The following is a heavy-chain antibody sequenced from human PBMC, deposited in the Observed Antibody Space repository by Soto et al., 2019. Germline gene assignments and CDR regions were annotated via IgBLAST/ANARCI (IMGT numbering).Heavy chain of an antibody. CDR3: AKKLTTYAVDPADY. Sequence: PGGSLRLSCASSGFTFGDFGMSWVRQAPGKGLEWVAVISAGADATYYAASVKGRFTLSRDNSKNILYLQMNSLTVADTAVYYCAKKLTTYAVDPADYWGQGTQVTVS. D-gene: IGHD3-3*01. J-gene: IGHJ4*02. CDR1: GFTFGDFG. V-gene: IGHV3-23*01. CDR2: ISAGADAT.